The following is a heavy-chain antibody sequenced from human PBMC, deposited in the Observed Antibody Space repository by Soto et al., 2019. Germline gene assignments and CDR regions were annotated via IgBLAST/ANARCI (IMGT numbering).Heavy chain of an antibody. Sequence: SETLSLTCSVSGDSISSVDYFWAWIRQPPGQALEYIGYIYKSATTYYNPSFESRVAIPLDTSKSQFSLNVTSVTAADTAVYFCARGRYCLTGRCFPNWFDSWGQGTLVTVSS. J-gene: IGHJ5*01. V-gene: IGHV4-30-4*01. CDR1: GDSISSVDYF. CDR2: IYKSATT. D-gene: IGHD2-15*01. CDR3: ARGRYCLTGRCFPNWFDS.